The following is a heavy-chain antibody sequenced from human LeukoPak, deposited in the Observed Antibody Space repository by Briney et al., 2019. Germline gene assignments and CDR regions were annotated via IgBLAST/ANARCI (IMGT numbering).Heavy chain of an antibody. CDR1: GYTFTGYY. V-gene: IGHV1-2*02. CDR3: ARDTPYGIAVAGTLPWCDP. CDR2: INPNSGGT. Sequence: GASVKVSCKASGYTFTGYYMHWVRQAPGQGLEWMGWINPNSGGTNYAQKFQGRVTMTRDTSISTAYMELSRLRSDDTAVYYCARDTPYGIAVAGTLPWCDPWGQGTLVTVSS. D-gene: IGHD6-19*01. J-gene: IGHJ5*02.